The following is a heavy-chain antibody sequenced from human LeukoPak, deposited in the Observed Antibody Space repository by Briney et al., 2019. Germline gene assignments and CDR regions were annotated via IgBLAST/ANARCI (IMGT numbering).Heavy chain of an antibody. J-gene: IGHJ4*02. CDR2: MYLSGTT. Sequence: PSETLSLTCTVSGDSINSLDLWSWVSQPPGKGLEWIGEMYLSGTTHSNPSVKSRVTISIDKSKNQFFLNLSSVTAADTAVYYCAGLVGRYSSGLYYYYFDYWGQGTLVTVSS. D-gene: IGHD3-22*01. V-gene: IGHV4-4*02. CDR3: AGLVGRYSSGLYYYYFDY. CDR1: GDSINSLDL.